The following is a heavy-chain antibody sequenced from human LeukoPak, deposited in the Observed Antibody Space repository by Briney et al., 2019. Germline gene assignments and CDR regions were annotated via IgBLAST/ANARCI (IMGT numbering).Heavy chain of an antibody. V-gene: IGHV1-18*01. CDR3: ARDHYYDYYYGMDV. J-gene: IGHJ6*02. CDR2: ISAYNGNT. CDR1: GYTFTSYG. Sequence: GASVKVSCKASGYTFTSYGISWVRQAPGQGLEWMGWISAYNGNTNYAQKLQGRVTMTTDTSTSTAYMELRSLRSDDTAVYYCARDHYYDYYYGMDVWGQGTTVTVSS. D-gene: IGHD3-10*01.